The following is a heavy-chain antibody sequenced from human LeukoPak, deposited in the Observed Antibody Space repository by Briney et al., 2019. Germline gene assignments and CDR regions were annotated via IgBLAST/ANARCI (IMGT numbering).Heavy chain of an antibody. J-gene: IGHJ6*02. V-gene: IGHV2-70*01. CDR3: ARIGKETYGMDV. Sequence: GPTLVKPTQTLTLTCTFSGFSLSTSGMGVSWMRQPSGKALEWLALIDWDDDKYYSTSLKTRLTISKDTSKNQVVLTMTNMDPVDTATYYCARIGKETYGMDVWGQGTTVTVSS. CDR2: IDWDDDK. CDR1: GFSLSTSGMG.